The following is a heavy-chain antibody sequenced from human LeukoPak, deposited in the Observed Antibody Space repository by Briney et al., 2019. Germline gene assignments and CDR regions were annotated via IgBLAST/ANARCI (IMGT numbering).Heavy chain of an antibody. CDR1: GGSFSDYY. CDR2: INHRGVT. Sequence: PSETLSLTCAVYGGSFSDYYWTWVRQPPGKGLEWIGEINHRGVTTYYSSLKSRVTISIDTYRNQFSLTMHSLTAADTAVYYCARTVGRTASLSYWGQGTLVTVSS. D-gene: IGHD4-11*01. V-gene: IGHV4-34*01. CDR3: ARTVGRTASLSY. J-gene: IGHJ4*02.